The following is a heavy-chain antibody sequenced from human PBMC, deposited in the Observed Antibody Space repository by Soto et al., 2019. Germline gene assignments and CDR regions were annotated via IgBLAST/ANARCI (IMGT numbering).Heavy chain of an antibody. CDR2: INIVGGNT. CDR3: TKNYYFDS. CDR1: GFTFNNYA. Sequence: VQLLESGGGLVQPGGSLRLSCAASGFTFNNYAMSWVRQAPGKALEWVSSINIVGGNTNYADSVRGRFTMSRDDSKNTVFLQMNSLSAEDTAIYYCTKNYYFDSWGQGTLVTVSS. V-gene: IGHV3-23*01. J-gene: IGHJ4*02.